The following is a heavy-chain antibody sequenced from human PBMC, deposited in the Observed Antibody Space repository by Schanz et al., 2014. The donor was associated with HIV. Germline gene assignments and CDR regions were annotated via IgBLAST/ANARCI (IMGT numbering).Heavy chain of an antibody. D-gene: IGHD3-16*01. CDR3: AKDEGGGYYYYGMDV. CDR2: ISGSGGSK. V-gene: IGHV3-23*01. CDR1: GFSFSNSA. J-gene: IGHJ6*02. Sequence: EVQLLESGGGLVLSGGPLRLSCAASGFSFSNSAMTWVRQAPGKGPEWVSAISGSGGSKYYADSVKGRFTISRDNSKNTLYLQMNSLRAEDTAVYYCAKDEGGGYYYYGMDVWGQGTTVTVSS.